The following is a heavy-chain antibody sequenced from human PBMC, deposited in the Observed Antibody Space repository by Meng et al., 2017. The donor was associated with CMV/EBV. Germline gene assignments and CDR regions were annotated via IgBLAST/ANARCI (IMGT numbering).Heavy chain of an antibody. CDR2: INHSGST. CDR1: GGSVSGYY. CDR3: AREGDLEWLLKGSHTWFDP. J-gene: IGHJ5*02. Sequence: LQQWGDVWLNPSATSSPTGAVYGGSVSGYYWSWIRQPQGKGLEWIGEINHSGSTNYNPSLKSRVTISVDTSKNQFSLKLSSVTAADTAVYYCAREGDLEWLLKGSHTWFDPWGQGTLVTVSS. D-gene: IGHD3-3*01. V-gene: IGHV4-34*01.